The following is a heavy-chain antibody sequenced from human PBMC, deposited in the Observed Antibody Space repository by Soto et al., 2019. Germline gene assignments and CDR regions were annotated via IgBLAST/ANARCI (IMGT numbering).Heavy chain of an antibody. CDR2: FDPEDGET. J-gene: IGHJ5*02. CDR3: ATGDCSGGSCSIRWGDWFDP. V-gene: IGHV1-24*01. Sequence: QVQLVQSGAEVKKPGASVKVSCKVSGYTLTELSMHWVRQAPGKGLEWMGGFDPEDGETIYAQKFQGRVTMTEDTSTDTAYMELSSLRSEDTAVYYCATGDCSGGSCSIRWGDWFDPWGQGTLVTVSS. CDR1: GYTLTELS. D-gene: IGHD2-15*01.